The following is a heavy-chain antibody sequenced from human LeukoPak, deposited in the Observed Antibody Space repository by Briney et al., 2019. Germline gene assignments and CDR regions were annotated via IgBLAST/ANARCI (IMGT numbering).Heavy chain of an antibody. Sequence: ASVKVSCKASGYTFTSYGISWVRQAPGQGLEWMGWISAYNGNTNYAQKLQGRVTMTTDTSTSTAYMELRSLRSDDTAVYCCARDSGREGMIVVVNFDYWGQGTLVTVSS. D-gene: IGHD3-22*01. CDR3: ARDSGREGMIVVVNFDY. CDR2: ISAYNGNT. J-gene: IGHJ4*02. V-gene: IGHV1-18*01. CDR1: GYTFTSYG.